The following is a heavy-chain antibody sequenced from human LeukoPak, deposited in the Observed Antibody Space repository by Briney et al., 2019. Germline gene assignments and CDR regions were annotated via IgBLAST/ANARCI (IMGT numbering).Heavy chain of an antibody. CDR3: ARDGDSDWFDP. CDR2: IYYSGST. Sequence: SETLSLTCTVSGGSISSYYWSWIRQPPGKGLEWIGYIYYSGSTNYNPSLKSRVTISVDTSKNQFSLKLSSVTAADTAVYYCARDGDSDWFDPWGQGTLVTVSS. CDR1: GGSISSYY. J-gene: IGHJ5*02. V-gene: IGHV4-59*12. D-gene: IGHD1-26*01.